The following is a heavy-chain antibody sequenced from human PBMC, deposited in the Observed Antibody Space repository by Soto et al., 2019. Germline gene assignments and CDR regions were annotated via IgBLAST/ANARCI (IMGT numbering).Heavy chain of an antibody. V-gene: IGHV4-31*11. J-gene: IGHJ5*02. CDR3: ARYTAAGTRTYNWFDP. CDR1: GGSISSGGYY. D-gene: IGHD6-13*01. Sequence: SETLSLTCAVSGGSISSGGYYWSWIRQHPGKGLEWIGYIYYSGGTYYNPSLKSRVTISVDTSKNQFSLKLSSVTAADTAVYYCARYTAAGTRTYNWFDPWGQGTLVTVSS. CDR2: IYYSGGT.